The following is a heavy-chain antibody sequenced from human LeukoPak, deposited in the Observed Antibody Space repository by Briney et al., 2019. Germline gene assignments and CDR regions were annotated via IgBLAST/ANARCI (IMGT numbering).Heavy chain of an antibody. J-gene: IGHJ4*02. CDR1: GFTFSSCS. Sequence: GSLRLSCAASGFTFSSCSMNWVRQAPGKGPEWVSSISSSSSYIYYADSVKGRFTISRDNAKNSLYLQMNSLRAEDTAVYYCARDHTWGISALAYWGQGTLVTVSS. V-gene: IGHV3-21*01. CDR2: ISSSSSYI. CDR3: ARDHTWGISALAY. D-gene: IGHD3-16*01.